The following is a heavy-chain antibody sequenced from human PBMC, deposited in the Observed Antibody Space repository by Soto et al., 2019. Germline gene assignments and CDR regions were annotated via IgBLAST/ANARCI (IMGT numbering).Heavy chain of an antibody. D-gene: IGHD2-2*01. CDR2: ISGYNGNT. J-gene: IGHJ5*02. CDR3: ARDEVPAANWLDR. CDR1: GYIFINYG. V-gene: IGHV1-18*01. Sequence: GASVKVSCKASGYIFINYGITWVRQAPGQGLEWMGWISGYNGNTKYADKLQGRVTMTTDTSTTTAYVELRSLRSDDTAVYYCARDEVPAANWLDRWGQGTQVTVSS.